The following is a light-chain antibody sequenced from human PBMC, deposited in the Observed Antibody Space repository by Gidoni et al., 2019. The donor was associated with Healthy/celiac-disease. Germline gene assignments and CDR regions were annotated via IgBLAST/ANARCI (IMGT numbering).Light chain of an antibody. V-gene: IGKV1-8*01. CDR2: AAS. CDR1: QGISSY. J-gene: IGKJ3*01. Sequence: AIRMTQSPSSFSASTGDRVTITCRASQGISSYLAWYQQKPGKAPKLLIYAASTLQSGVPSRFSGSGYGTDFTRTISCLQSEDFATYYWQQYYSYTPTFXPXTKVDIK. CDR3: QQYYSYTPT.